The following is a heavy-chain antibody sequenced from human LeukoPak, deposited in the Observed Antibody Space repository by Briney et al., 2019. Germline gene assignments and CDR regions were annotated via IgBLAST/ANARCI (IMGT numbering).Heavy chain of an antibody. CDR1: GGSFSGYY. J-gene: IGHJ4*02. Sequence: PSETLSHTCAVYGGSFSGYYWSWIRQPPGKGLEWIGEINHSGSTNYNPSLKSRVTISVDTSKNQFSLKLSSVTAADTAVYYCARGWYCSSTSCYGIDYWGQGTLVTVSS. V-gene: IGHV4-34*01. CDR2: INHSGST. CDR3: ARGWYCSSTSCYGIDY. D-gene: IGHD2-2*01.